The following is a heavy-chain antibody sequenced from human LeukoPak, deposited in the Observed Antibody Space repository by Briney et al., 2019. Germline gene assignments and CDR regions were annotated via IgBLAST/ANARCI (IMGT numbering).Heavy chain of an antibody. J-gene: IGHJ4*02. CDR1: GGSISSYY. V-gene: IGHV4-59*01. Sequence: SETLSLTCTVSGGSISSYYWSWIRQPPGKGLEWIGYVYYSGSTNYNPSLKSRVTISVDTSKNQFSLKLSSVTAADTAVYYCARVGYHDGSGYYSGLFDYWGQGTLVTVSS. CDR3: ARVGYHDGSGYYSGLFDY. CDR2: VYYSGST. D-gene: IGHD3-22*01.